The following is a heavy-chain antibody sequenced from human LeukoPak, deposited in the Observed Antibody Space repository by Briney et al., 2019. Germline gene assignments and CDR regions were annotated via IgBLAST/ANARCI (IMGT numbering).Heavy chain of an antibody. Sequence: GGSLRLSCVASGFSFSNYGMHWVRRAPGKGLEWMAFIEYDGSDKFYADSVKGRITISRDNSKNTLYLQMNGLRAEDTAVYFCAKGDSGSYYYYMDVWGKGTTVTVSS. D-gene: IGHD3-10*01. J-gene: IGHJ6*03. CDR2: IEYDGSDK. CDR1: GFSFSNYG. V-gene: IGHV3-30*02. CDR3: AKGDSGSYYYYMDV.